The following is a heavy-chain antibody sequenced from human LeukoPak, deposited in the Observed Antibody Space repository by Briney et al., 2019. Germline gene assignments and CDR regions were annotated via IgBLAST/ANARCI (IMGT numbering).Heavy chain of an antibody. CDR3: ARNERYGDTRLYHFDY. Sequence: GSSVKVSCKTSGGSFNSHVFSWVRQAPGQGVEWMGGIIPIFGTAKYAQKFQGRVTITADESTNTAYMEMGSLRSEDTALYYCARNERYGDTRLYHFDYWGQGTLVTVSS. CDR1: GGSFNSHV. D-gene: IGHD4-17*01. CDR2: IIPIFGTA. J-gene: IGHJ4*02. V-gene: IGHV1-69*01.